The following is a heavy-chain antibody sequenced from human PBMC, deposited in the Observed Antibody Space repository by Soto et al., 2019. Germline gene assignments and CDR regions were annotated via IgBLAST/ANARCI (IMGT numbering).Heavy chain of an antibody. CDR3: ARDASGYSSGWYYYYYYMDV. V-gene: IGHV1-2*04. D-gene: IGHD6-19*01. CDR2: INPNSGGT. J-gene: IGHJ6*03. Sequence: ASVKVSCKASGYTFTGYYMHWVRQAPGQGLEWMGWINPNSGGTHYAQKFQGWVTMTRDTSISTAYMELSRLRSDDTAVYYCARDASGYSSGWYYYYYYMDVWGKGTTVTVSS. CDR1: GYTFTGYY.